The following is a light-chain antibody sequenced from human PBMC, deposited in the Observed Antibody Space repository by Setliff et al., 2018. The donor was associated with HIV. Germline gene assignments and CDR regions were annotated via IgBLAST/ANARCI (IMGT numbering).Light chain of an antibody. J-gene: IGLJ1*01. CDR1: SSDVGGYNY. CDR2: GVS. Sequence: QSALTQPRSVSGSPGQSVTISCTGTSSDVGGYNYVSWYQHHPGKAPQLMIYGVSKRPSGVPDRFSGSKSGHTASLTVSGLQAEDEADYYCCSYACSYTTVFGTWTNVTVL. CDR3: CSYACSYTTV. V-gene: IGLV2-11*01.